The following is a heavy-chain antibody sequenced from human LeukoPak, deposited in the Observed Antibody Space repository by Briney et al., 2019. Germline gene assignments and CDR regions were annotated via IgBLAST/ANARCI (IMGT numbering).Heavy chain of an antibody. Sequence: GGPLRLSCAASGFTFSSYSMNWVRQAPGKGLEWVSSISSSSSYIYYADSVKGRFTISRDNAKNSLYLQMNSLRAEDTAVYYCARVDRQWGYFDYWGQGTLVTVSS. D-gene: IGHD6-19*01. CDR3: ARVDRQWGYFDY. V-gene: IGHV3-21*01. J-gene: IGHJ4*02. CDR1: GFTFSSYS. CDR2: ISSSSSYI.